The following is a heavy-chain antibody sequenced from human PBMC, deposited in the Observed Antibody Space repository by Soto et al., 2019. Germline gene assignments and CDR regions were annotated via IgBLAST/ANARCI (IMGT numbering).Heavy chain of an antibody. D-gene: IGHD3-3*01. CDR2: ISYDGSNK. V-gene: IGHV3-30-3*01. Sequence: QVQLVESGGGVVQPGRSLRLSCAASGFTFSSYAMHWVRQAPGKGLEWVAVISYDGSNKYYADSVKGRFTISRDNSKNTLYLQMNSLRAEDTAVYYCVRDLERGRPRDIWGQGTMVTVSS. CDR1: GFTFSSYA. CDR3: VRDLERGRPRDI. J-gene: IGHJ3*02.